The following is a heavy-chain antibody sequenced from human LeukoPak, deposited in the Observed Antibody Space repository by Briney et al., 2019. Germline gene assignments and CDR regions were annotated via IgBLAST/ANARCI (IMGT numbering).Heavy chain of an antibody. CDR3: AGRRITMVRGRNYFDY. D-gene: IGHD3-10*01. CDR2: INHSGRT. Sequence: SETLSLTCAVYGGSFSGYYWSWIRQPPGKGREWIGEINHSGRTNYNPPLKSRATISVDTSKTQFSLNRSSVTAGHRALSYCAGRRITMVRGRNYFDYWGQGTLVTVSS. V-gene: IGHV4-34*01. J-gene: IGHJ4*02. CDR1: GGSFSGYY.